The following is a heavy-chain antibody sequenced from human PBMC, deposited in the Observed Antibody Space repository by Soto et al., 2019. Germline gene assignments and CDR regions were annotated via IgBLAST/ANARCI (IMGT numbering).Heavy chain of an antibody. CDR2: ISHSGST. CDR3: ATRHFWSGPWTDRRLDY. V-gene: IGHV4-4*02. Sequence: SETLSLTCTVSGDSINSRHWWIWVRQPPGKGLEWIGQISHSGSTNYNPSLTSRVTISVDKSKNHFSLKLTSVTAADTAVYYCATRHFWSGPWTDRRLDYLGQGTLVTVSS. J-gene: IGHJ4*02. CDR1: GDSINSRHW. D-gene: IGHD3-3*02.